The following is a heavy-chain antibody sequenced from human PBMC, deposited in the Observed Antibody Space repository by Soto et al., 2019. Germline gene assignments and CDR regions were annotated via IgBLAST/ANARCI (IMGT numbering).Heavy chain of an antibody. Sequence: EVQLVESGGGLVQPGGSLKLSCAASGFTFSGSAMHWVRQASGKGLEWVGRIRSKANSYATAYAASVKGRFTISRDDSKNTAFLQMNSLKPEDTAVYYCTRPKQLVPHRYYYYGMDVWGQGTTVTVSS. CDR3: TRPKQLVPHRYYYYGMDV. CDR1: GFTFSGSA. J-gene: IGHJ6*02. D-gene: IGHD6-6*01. CDR2: IRSKANSYAT. V-gene: IGHV3-73*02.